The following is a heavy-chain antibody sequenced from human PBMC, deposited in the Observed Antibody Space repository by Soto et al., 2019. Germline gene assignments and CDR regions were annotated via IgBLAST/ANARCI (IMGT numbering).Heavy chain of an antibody. CDR3: AKDQGGSSSHSYGMDV. V-gene: IGHV3-23*01. D-gene: IGHD6-13*01. CDR2: ISGSGGST. CDR1: GFTFSSYA. Sequence: GGSLRLSCAASGFTFSSYAMSWVRQAPGKGLEWVSGISGSGGSTYYADSVKGRITISRDNSKNTQYLQMNSLRAEDTAVYYCAKDQGGSSSHSYGMDVWGQGTSVTVYS. J-gene: IGHJ6*02.